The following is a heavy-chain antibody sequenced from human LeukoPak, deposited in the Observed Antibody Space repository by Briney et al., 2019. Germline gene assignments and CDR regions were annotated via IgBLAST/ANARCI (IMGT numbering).Heavy chain of an antibody. CDR3: AREGALTFDY. CDR1: GYTFTSYD. D-gene: IGHD3-16*01. V-gene: IGHV1-8*01. J-gene: IGHJ4*02. CDR2: MNPNSGAT. Sequence: ASVKVSCKASGYTFTSYDFNWLRQATGQGPEWMEWMNPNSGATGYAQKFQGRVTMTTDTSTSTAYMELRSLRSDDTAVYYCAREGALTFDYWGQGTLVTVSS.